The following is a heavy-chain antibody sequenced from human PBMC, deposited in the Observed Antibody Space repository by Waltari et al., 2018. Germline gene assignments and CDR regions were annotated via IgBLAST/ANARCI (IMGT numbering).Heavy chain of an antibody. J-gene: IGHJ6*02. Sequence: QVQLVQSGAEVKKPGSSVKVSCKASGGTFSSYAISWVRQAPGQGLEWMGGIIPIFGTANYAQKFQGRVTITADESTSTAYMELSSLRAEDTAVYYCAREVTMIVPPGAYGMDVWGQGTTVTVSS. CDR2: IIPIFGTA. D-gene: IGHD3-22*01. CDR3: AREVTMIVPPGAYGMDV. CDR1: GGTFSSYA. V-gene: IGHV1-69*01.